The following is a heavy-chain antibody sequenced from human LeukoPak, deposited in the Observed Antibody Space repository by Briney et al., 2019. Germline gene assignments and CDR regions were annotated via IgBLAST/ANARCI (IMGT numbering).Heavy chain of an antibody. CDR2: ISSSSSTI. Sequence: GGSLRLSCGASGFTFSSYSMNWVRQAPGKGLEWVSYISSSSSTIYYADSVKGRFTISRDNAKNSLYLQMNSLRDEDTAVYYCARAVAYYDFWSGYFIWGQGTLVTVSS. V-gene: IGHV3-48*02. D-gene: IGHD3-3*01. J-gene: IGHJ4*02. CDR1: GFTFSSYS. CDR3: ARAVAYYDFWSGYFI.